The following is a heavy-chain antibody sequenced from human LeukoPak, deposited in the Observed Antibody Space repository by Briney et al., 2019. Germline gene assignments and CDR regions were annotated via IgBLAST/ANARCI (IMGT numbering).Heavy chain of an antibody. V-gene: IGHV1-2*04. CDR3: ARDMGCSSTSCYASFDY. CDR1: GYTFTGYY. D-gene: IGHD2-2*01. Sequence: ASVKVSCKASGYTFTGYYMHWVRQAPGQGLEWMGWINPNSGGTNYEQKFQGWVTMTRDTSISTAYMELRRLRSDDTAVYYCARDMGCSSTSCYASFDYWGQGTLVTVSS. CDR2: INPNSGGT. J-gene: IGHJ4*02.